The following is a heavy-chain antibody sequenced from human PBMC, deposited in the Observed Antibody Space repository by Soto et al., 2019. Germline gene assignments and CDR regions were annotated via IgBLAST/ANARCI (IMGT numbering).Heavy chain of an antibody. CDR2: VSETAGST. J-gene: IGHJ4*02. CDR3: AKGGRRRGSYPPLDS. Sequence: EVQLLESGGGFVQRGGSLRLSCAASGFTFSSYAMTWVRQAPGKGLEWVSAVSETAGSTFYADSVKGRFTISRDNSKNMLYLQMNSLRAEDTAIYYCAKGGRRRGSYPPLDSWGQGNLVTVSS. V-gene: IGHV3-23*01. CDR1: GFTFSSYA. D-gene: IGHD1-26*01.